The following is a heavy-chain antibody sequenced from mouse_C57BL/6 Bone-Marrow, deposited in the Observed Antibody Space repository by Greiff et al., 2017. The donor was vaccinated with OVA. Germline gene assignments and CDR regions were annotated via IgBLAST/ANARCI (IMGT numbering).Heavy chain of an antibody. Sequence: VQLQQSGAELARPGASVKLSCKASGYTFTSYGISWVKQRTGQGLEWIGEIYPRSGKTYYNEKFKGKATLTADKSSSTAYMELRSLTSEDSAVYFCARRGMVTRYFDVWGTGTTVTVSS. CDR1: GYTFTSYG. CDR3: ARRGMVTRYFDV. CDR2: IYPRSGKT. V-gene: IGHV1-81*01. D-gene: IGHD2-2*01. J-gene: IGHJ1*03.